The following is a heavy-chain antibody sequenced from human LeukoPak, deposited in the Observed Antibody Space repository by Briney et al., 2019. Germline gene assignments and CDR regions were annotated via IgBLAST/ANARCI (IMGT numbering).Heavy chain of an antibody. CDR2: ITDTSRIM. CDR1: GFSFSDYN. Sequence: GGSLRLSCAASGFSFSDYNMNWVGQAPGKGLEWVSYITDTSRIMYYADSVRGRITISRDNAKNSLYLQMHTLTDEDTAVYYCARVNSVSRAFASWGQGTLVTVSS. J-gene: IGHJ4*02. CDR3: ARVNSVSRAFAS. D-gene: IGHD1-26*01. V-gene: IGHV3-48*02.